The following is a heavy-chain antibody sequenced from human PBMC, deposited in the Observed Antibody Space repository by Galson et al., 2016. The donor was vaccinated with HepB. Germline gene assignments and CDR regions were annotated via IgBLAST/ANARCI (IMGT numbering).Heavy chain of an antibody. D-gene: IGHD6-13*01. CDR2: ISGGNT. J-gene: IGHJ6*01. CDR3: AKVLPYSAGHGMDV. V-gene: IGHV3-23*01. Sequence: SLRLSCAASGFTFSTYAMSWVRQAPGKGLEWVFLISGGNTYYADSVRGRFTISRDNSKNTLYLQMNSLRAEDTAVYYCAKVLPYSAGHGMDVRGQGTTVTVSS. CDR1: GFTFSTYA.